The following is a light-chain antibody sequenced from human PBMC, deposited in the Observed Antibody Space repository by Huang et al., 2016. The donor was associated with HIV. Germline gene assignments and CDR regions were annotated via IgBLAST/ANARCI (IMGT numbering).Light chain of an antibody. CDR3: QQYSTFPMYT. CDR2: QAS. Sequence: DIQMTQSPPTLSASVGDRVNINCRASQSVASWVAWYQQKPGKAPKLLIYQASLLDSGAPSRCSGSGSETECTLTIAELQADDSATYYCQQYSTFPMYTFAQGTKLEI. J-gene: IGKJ2*01. V-gene: IGKV1-5*03. CDR1: QSVASW.